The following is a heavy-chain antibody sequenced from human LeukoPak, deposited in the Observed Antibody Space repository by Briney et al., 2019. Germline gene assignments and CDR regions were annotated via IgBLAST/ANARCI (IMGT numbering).Heavy chain of an antibody. CDR3: ARDRKAGYCSSTSCYMSAFDI. CDR1: GFTFSSYS. Sequence: GGSLRLSCAASGFTFSSYSMNWVRQAPGKGLEWVSSISSSSSYIYYADSVKGRFTISRDNAKNSLYLQMNSLRAKDTAVYYCARDRKAGYCSSTSCYMSAFDIWGQGTMVTVSS. V-gene: IGHV3-21*01. D-gene: IGHD2-2*02. CDR2: ISSSSSYI. J-gene: IGHJ3*02.